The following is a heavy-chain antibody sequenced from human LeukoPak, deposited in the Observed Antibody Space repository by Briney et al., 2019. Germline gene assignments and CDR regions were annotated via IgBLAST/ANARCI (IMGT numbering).Heavy chain of an antibody. J-gene: IGHJ6*02. CDR3: ARIYPTNTAGNGMDV. D-gene: IGHD5-18*01. V-gene: IGHV1-69*04. CDR1: GGTFSSYA. Sequence: SVKVSCKASGGTFSSYAISWVRQAPGQGLEWMGRIIPILGIANYAQKFQGRVTITADKSTSTAYMELSSLRSEDTAEYYCARIYPTNTAGNGMDVWGQGTTVTVSS. CDR2: IIPILGIA.